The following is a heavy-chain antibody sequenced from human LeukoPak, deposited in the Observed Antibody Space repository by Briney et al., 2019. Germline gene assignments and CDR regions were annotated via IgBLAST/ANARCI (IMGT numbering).Heavy chain of an antibody. CDR3: ARSALVGATIFYY. V-gene: IGHV1-3*01. J-gene: IGHJ4*02. D-gene: IGHD1-26*01. Sequence: KFQGRVTITRDTSASTACMELSSLRSEDTAVYYCARSALVGATIFYYWGQGTLVTVSS.